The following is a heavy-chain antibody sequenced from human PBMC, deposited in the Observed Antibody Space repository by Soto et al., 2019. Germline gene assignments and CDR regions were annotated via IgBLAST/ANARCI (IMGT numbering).Heavy chain of an antibody. CDR1: GGSFSGYY. J-gene: IGHJ4*02. CDR2: INHSGST. Sequence: SETLSLTCAVYGGSFSGYYWSWIRQPPGKGLEWIGEINHSGSTNYNPSLKSRVTISVDTSKNQFSLKLGSVTAADTAVYYCARGWLGSGSYYTPPGDRDIQPFDYWGQGTLVTVSS. D-gene: IGHD3-10*01. V-gene: IGHV4-34*01. CDR3: ARGWLGSGSYYTPPGDRDIQPFDY.